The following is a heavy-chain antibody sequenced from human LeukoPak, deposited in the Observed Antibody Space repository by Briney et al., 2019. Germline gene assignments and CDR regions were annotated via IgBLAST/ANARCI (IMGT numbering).Heavy chain of an antibody. CDR3: AGDKHDFWSGYYTGSYFDY. CDR1: GGAINSSGYY. CDR2: MYSGGNT. D-gene: IGHD3-3*01. J-gene: IGHJ4*02. V-gene: IGHV4-39*02. Sequence: SETLSLTCTVSGGAINSSGYYWGWIRQPPGKGLEWIGSMYSGGNTYYNPSLKSRVTISVDTSKSQFSLRLSSVTAADTAVFYCAGDKHDFWSGYYTGSYFDYWGQGTLVTVSS.